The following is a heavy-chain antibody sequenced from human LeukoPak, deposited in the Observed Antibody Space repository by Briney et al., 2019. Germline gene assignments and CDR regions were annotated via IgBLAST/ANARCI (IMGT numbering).Heavy chain of an antibody. CDR1: GGTFSSYA. CDR2: IIPIFGTA. CDR3: ATSYCSSTSCSYNWFDP. V-gene: IGHV1-69*06. D-gene: IGHD2-2*01. Sequence: ASVKVSCKASGGTFSSYAISWVRQAPGQGLEWMGGIIPIFGTANYAQKFQGRVTITADKSTSTAYMELSSLRSEDTAVYYCATSYCSSTSCSYNWFDPWGQGTLVTVSS. J-gene: IGHJ5*02.